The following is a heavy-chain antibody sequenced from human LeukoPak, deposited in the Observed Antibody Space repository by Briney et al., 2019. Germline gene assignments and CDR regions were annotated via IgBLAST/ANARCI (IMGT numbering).Heavy chain of an antibody. J-gene: IGHJ5*02. CDR1: GYTLTSYG. Sequence: ASVKVSCKASGYTLTSYGISWVRQAPGQGLEWMGWISAYNGNTNYAQKLQGRVTMTTDTSTSTAYMELRSLRSDDTAVYYCARALPHRRLMDTTMEQHWFDPWGQGTLVTVSS. D-gene: IGHD5-18*01. CDR2: ISAYNGNT. V-gene: IGHV1-18*01. CDR3: ARALPHRRLMDTTMEQHWFDP.